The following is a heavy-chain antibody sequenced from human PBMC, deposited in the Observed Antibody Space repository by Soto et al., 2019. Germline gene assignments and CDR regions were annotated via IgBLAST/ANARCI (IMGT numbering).Heavy chain of an antibody. J-gene: IGHJ6*02. CDR1: GFTFSSYS. CDR3: AREGRTTVVTPKSRGGSYGMDV. D-gene: IGHD4-17*01. CDR2: ISSSSSYI. V-gene: IGHV3-21*01. Sequence: GGSLRLSCAASGFTFSSYSMNWVRQAPGKGLEWVSSISSSSSYIYYADSVKGRFTISRDNAKNSLYLQMNSLRAEDTAVYYCAREGRTTVVTPKSRGGSYGMDVWGQGTTVTVSS.